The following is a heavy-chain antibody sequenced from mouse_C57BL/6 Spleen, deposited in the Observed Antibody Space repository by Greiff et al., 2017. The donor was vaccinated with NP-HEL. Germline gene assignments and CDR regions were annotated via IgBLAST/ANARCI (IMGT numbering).Heavy chain of an antibody. V-gene: IGHV1-53*01. CDR1: GYTFTSYW. Sequence: VKLQESGTELVKPGASVKLSCKASGYTFTSYWMHWVKQRPGQGLEWIGNINPSNGGTNYNEKFKSKATLTVDKSSSTAYMQLSSLTSEDSAVYYCARSYYGSSYPFDYWGQGTTLTVSS. D-gene: IGHD1-1*01. J-gene: IGHJ2*01. CDR2: INPSNGGT. CDR3: ARSYYGSSYPFDY.